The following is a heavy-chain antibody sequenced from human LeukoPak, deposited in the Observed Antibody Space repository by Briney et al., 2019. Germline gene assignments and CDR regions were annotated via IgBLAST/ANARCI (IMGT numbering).Heavy chain of an antibody. J-gene: IGHJ4*02. D-gene: IGHD5-18*01. Sequence: PGGSLRLSCAASGFTFNSYAMNWVRQAPGKGLEWISAISASGASTFYADSVKGRFTISRDNAKNTVSLQLNSLRAEDTAIYYCAKTYRDYYDYWGRGTLVTVSS. CDR3: AKTYRDYYDY. V-gene: IGHV3-23*01. CDR1: GFTFNSYA. CDR2: ISASGAST.